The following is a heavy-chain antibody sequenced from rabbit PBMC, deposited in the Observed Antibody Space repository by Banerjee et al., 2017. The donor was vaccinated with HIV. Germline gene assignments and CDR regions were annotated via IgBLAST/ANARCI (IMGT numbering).Heavy chain of an antibody. CDR2: IYAGSSGST. D-gene: IGHD8-1*01. V-gene: IGHV1S45*01. Sequence: EESGGDLVKPEGSLTLTCTASGFSFSSSYWICWVRQAPGKGLEWIACIYAGSSGSTYYASWAKGRFTISKTSSTTVTLQMTSLTAADTATYFCARDDGSIYYTWFNLWGPGTLVTVS. CDR3: ARDDGSIYYTWFNL. J-gene: IGHJ4*01. CDR1: GFSFSSSYW.